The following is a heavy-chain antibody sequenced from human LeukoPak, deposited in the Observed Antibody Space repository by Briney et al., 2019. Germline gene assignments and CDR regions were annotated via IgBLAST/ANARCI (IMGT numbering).Heavy chain of an antibody. CDR3: ARCHYCSSTSCYIKNYYYYYMDV. J-gene: IGHJ6*03. CDR2: IYYSGGT. CDR1: GGSFSSSSYF. D-gene: IGHD2-2*02. V-gene: IGHV4-39*01. Sequence: SQTLSLTCTVSGGSFSSSSYFWGWIRQPPGKGLEWIGSIYYSGGTYYNPSLKSRVTISVDTSKNQFSLKLSSVTAADTAVYYCARCHYCSSTSCYIKNYYYYYMDVWGKGTTVTVSS.